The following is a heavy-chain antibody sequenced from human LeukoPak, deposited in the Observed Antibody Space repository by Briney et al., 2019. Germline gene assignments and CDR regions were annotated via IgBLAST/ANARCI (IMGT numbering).Heavy chain of an antibody. CDR2: IKKDGSET. V-gene: IGHV3-7*03. CDR3: ATGLSDY. Sequence: GGSLRLSCAASGFTFSTSWMSWVRQVPGKGLEWVANIKKDGSETYYVDSVKGRFTISRDNAKNSLYLQMNSLRAEDTAMYYCATGLSDYWGQGTLVTVSS. CDR1: GFTFSTSW. J-gene: IGHJ4*02.